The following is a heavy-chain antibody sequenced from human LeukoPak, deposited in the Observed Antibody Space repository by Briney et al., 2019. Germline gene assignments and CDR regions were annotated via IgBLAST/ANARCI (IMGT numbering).Heavy chain of an antibody. J-gene: IGHJ4*02. CDR1: GGSIISGGYY. V-gene: IGHV4-31*03. CDR3: ARGTLTGGSFQRVLPAAIAFDY. CDR2: IYDSGST. D-gene: IGHD2-2*01. Sequence: PSETLSHTCTVSGGSIISGGYYWSWIRQHPGKGLEWIGYIYDSGSTYYNPSLKSRVTISVDTSKSQFSLKLSSVTAADTAVYYCARGTLTGGSFQRVLPAAIAFDYWGQGTLVTVSS.